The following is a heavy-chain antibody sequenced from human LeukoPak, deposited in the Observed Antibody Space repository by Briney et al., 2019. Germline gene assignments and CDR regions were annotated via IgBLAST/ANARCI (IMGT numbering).Heavy chain of an antibody. Sequence: ASVKVSCKASGYTFTSYDINWVRQATGQGLEWMGWMNPNSGNTGYAQKFQGRVTMTRNTSISTAYMELSSLRSEDTAVYCCARGSYDFWSGYPDKGYEDYWGQGTLVTVSS. CDR3: ARGSYDFWSGYPDKGYEDY. CDR2: MNPNSGNT. CDR1: GYTFTSYD. D-gene: IGHD3-3*01. V-gene: IGHV1-8*01. J-gene: IGHJ4*02.